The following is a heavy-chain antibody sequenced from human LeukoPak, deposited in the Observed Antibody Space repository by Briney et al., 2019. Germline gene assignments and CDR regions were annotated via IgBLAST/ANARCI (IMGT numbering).Heavy chain of an antibody. J-gene: IGHJ4*02. CDR3: ARDPRIAVAGKYFDY. V-gene: IGHV1-2*06. CDR2: INPNNGAT. Sequence: ASVKVSCKASGYIFTGYYMHWVRQAPGQGLEWMGRINPNNGATNYAQKPQGRVTMTRDTSISTAYMELSRLRSDDTAVYYCARDPRIAVAGKYFDYWGQGTLVTVSS. CDR1: GYIFTGYY. D-gene: IGHD6-19*01.